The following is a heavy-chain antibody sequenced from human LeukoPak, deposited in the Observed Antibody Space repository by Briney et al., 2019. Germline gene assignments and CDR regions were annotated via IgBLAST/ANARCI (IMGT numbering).Heavy chain of an antibody. CDR3: ARGPGRYYDSSGYYYY. D-gene: IGHD3-22*01. CDR1: GFTVSSNY. J-gene: IGHJ4*02. Sequence: VGSLRLSCAASGFTVSSNYMSWVRQAPGRGLEWVSVIYSGGSTYYADSVKGRFTIPRDNSKNTLYLQMNSLRAEDTAVYYCARGPGRYYDSSGYYYYWGQGTLVTVSS. CDR2: IYSGGST. V-gene: IGHV3-53*01.